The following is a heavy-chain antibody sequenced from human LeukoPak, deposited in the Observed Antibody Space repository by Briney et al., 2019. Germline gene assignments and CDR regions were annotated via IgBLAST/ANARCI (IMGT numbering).Heavy chain of an antibody. Sequence: GGSLRLSCAASGFTFRSYWMSWVRQAPGKGLEWVANIKQGGSEKYYVDSVKGRFTISRDNARNSLYLQMDSLRADDTAVYYCARDGEPFDYWGQGTLVTVSS. V-gene: IGHV3-7*01. CDR2: IKQGGSEK. J-gene: IGHJ4*02. CDR3: ARDGEPFDY. CDR1: GFTFRSYW.